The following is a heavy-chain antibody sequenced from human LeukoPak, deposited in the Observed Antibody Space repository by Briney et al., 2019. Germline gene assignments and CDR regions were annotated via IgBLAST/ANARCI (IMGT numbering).Heavy chain of an antibody. CDR2: IYYSGST. V-gene: IGHV4-39*07. J-gene: IGHJ4*02. CDR1: GGSISSGSYY. Sequence: SETLSLTCTVSGGSISSGSYYWGWIRQPPGKGLEWIGSIYYSGSTNYNPSLKSRVTISVDTSKNQFSLKLSSVTAADTAVYYCARETYSGSHPWFDYWGQGTLVTVSS. CDR3: ARETYSGSHPWFDY. D-gene: IGHD3-10*01.